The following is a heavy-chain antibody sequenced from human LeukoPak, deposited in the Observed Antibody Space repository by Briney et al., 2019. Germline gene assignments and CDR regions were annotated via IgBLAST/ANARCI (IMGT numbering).Heavy chain of an antibody. CDR1: GFTFSSYA. D-gene: IGHD3-10*01. CDR2: ISYDGSNK. J-gene: IGHJ4*02. V-gene: IGHV3-30*04. CDR3: ARGSSYGSGSSPDY. Sequence: PGGSLRLSCAASGFTFSSYAMHWVRQAPGKGLEWVAVISYDGSNKYYADSVKGRFTISRDNSKNTLYLQMNSLRAEDTAVYYCARGSSYGSGSSPDYWGQGTLVTVS.